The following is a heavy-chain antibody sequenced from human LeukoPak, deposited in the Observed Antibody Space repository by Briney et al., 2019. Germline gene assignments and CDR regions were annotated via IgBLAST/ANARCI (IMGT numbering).Heavy chain of an antibody. V-gene: IGHV3-21*01. J-gene: IGHJ4*02. CDR3: ARDPTGYSSGWYIFDY. CDR2: ISSSSSYI. CDR1: GFTFSSYS. Sequence: PGGSLRLSCAASGFTFSSYSMNWVRQAPGKGLEWVSSISSSSSYIYYADSVKGRFTISGDNAKNSLYLQMNSLRAEDTAVYYCARDPTGYSSGWYIFDYWGQGTLVTVSS. D-gene: IGHD6-19*01.